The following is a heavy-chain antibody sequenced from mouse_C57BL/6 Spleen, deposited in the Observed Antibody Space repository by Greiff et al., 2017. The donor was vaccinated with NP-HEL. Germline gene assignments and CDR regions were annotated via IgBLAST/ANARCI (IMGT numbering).Heavy chain of an antibody. CDR1: GYAFSSYW. Sequence: VQLQQSGAELVKPGASVKISCKASGYAFSSYWMNWVKQRPGKGLEWIGQIYPGDGDTNYNGKFKGKATLTADKSSSTAYMQLSSLTSEDSAVYFCAREGPITTVVATPFAYWGQGTLVTVSA. CDR2: IYPGDGDT. V-gene: IGHV1-80*01. CDR3: AREGPITTVVATPFAY. J-gene: IGHJ3*01. D-gene: IGHD1-1*01.